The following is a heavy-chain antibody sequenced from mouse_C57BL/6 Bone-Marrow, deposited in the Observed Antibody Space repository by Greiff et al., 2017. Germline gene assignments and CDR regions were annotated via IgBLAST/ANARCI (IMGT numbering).Heavy chain of an antibody. Sequence: VQLQQSGPELVKPGASVKISCKASGYTFTDYYMNWVKQRPGQGLEWIGVIDPSDSYTNYNQKFKGKATLTVDTSSSTAYMQLSSLTSEDSAVYYCASLWYWGQGTTLTVSS. J-gene: IGHJ2*01. CDR3: ASLWY. CDR1: GYTFTDYY. CDR2: IDPSDSYT. D-gene: IGHD6-2*01. V-gene: IGHV1-59*01.